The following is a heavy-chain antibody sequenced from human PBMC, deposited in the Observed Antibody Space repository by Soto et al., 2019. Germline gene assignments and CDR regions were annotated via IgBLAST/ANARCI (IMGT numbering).Heavy chain of an antibody. Sequence: QVQLVESGGGVVQPGRSLRLSCAASGFTFRSYGMHWVRQAPGKGLEWVAVRWYDGSNEYYADSVKGLFTISRDNSKNTLYLQINSLRAEDTAVYYCAREYGVQTPNLDYWGQGTLVTVSS. CDR2: RWYDGSNE. CDR3: AREYGVQTPNLDY. V-gene: IGHV3-33*01. J-gene: IGHJ4*02. CDR1: GFTFRSYG. D-gene: IGHD4-17*01.